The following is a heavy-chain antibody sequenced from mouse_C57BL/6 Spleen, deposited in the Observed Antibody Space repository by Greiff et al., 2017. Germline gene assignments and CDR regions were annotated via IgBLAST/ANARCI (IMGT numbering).Heavy chain of an antibody. CDR3: ARSDYGKEFIYWYFDV. CDR2: INPNYGTT. CDR1: GYSFTDYN. V-gene: IGHV1-39*01. D-gene: IGHD2-1*01. Sequence: EVQLQQSGPELVKPGASVKISCKASGYSFTDYNMNWVKQSNGKSLEWIGVINPNYGTTSYNQKFKGKATLTVDQSSSTAYMQLNSLTSEDSAVYYCARSDYGKEFIYWYFDVWGTGTTVTVSS. J-gene: IGHJ1*03.